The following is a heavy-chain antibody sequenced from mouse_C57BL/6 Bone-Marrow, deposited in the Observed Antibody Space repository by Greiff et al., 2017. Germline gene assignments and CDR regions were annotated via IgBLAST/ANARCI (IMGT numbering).Heavy chain of an antibody. J-gene: IGHJ3*01. CDR3: NGNFAY. Sequence: EVQLQQSGAELVRSGASVKLSCTASGFNIKDYYMHWVKQRPEQGLEWIGWIDPENGDTEYAPKFQGKAPMTADTSSNTAYLQLSSLTSEDTAVYYCNGNFAYWGQGTLVTVSA. D-gene: IGHD2-1*01. CDR1: GFNIKDYY. V-gene: IGHV14-4*02. CDR2: IDPENGDT.